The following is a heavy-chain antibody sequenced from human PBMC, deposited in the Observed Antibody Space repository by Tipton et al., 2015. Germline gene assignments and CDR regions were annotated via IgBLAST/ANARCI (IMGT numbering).Heavy chain of an antibody. D-gene: IGHD3-9*01. CDR2: ISHSGNT. CDR1: AYSISSDYY. V-gene: IGHV4-38-2*01. Sequence: TLSLTCAVSAYSISSDYYWGWIRQPPGKGLEWIGSISHSGNTYYNPPLTSRVSISVDASKNQFSLKLTSVTAADTAVYYCACQDYDSLTRDYQTVDYWGQGTLVTVSS. CDR3: ACQDYDSLTRDYQTVDY. J-gene: IGHJ4*02.